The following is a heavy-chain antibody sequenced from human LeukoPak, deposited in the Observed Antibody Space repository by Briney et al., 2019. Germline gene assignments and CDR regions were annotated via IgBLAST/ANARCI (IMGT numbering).Heavy chain of an antibody. CDR2: IYPGDSDT. D-gene: IGHD2-15*01. CDR1: GYSFTSYW. Sequence: GESLNISCKSSGYSFTSYWIGWVRQMPGKGLEWMGIIYPGDSDTRYSPSFQGQVTISADKSISTAYLQWGSLKASDTAMYYCARPATDCSGGSCYSGAFDIWGQGTMVTVSS. J-gene: IGHJ3*02. V-gene: IGHV5-51*01. CDR3: ARPATDCSGGSCYSGAFDI.